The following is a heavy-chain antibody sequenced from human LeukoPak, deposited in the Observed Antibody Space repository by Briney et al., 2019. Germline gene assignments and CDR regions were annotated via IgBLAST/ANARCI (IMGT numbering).Heavy chain of an antibody. CDR3: ARRRSAYNWFDP. Sequence: SETLSLTCTVSGGSISSYYWSWIRQPPGKGLEWIGYIYYSGSTNYNPSLKSRVTISVDTSKNQFSLKVTPVTAADTAVYYCARRRSAYNWFDPWGQGTLVTVSS. CDR1: GGSISSYY. J-gene: IGHJ5*02. V-gene: IGHV4-59*08. CDR2: IYYSGST.